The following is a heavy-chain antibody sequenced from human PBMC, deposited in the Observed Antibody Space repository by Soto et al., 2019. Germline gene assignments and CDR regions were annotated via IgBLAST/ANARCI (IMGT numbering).Heavy chain of an antibody. D-gene: IGHD5-18*01. Sequence: ASVKVSCKASGYTFTSYGISWVRQAPGQGLEWMGWIIPMLGIANYAQKFQGRVTITADKSTSTAYMELSSLRSEDTAVYYCANRGYSYGFVIYWGQGTLVTVSS. CDR1: GYTFTSYG. V-gene: IGHV1-69*10. CDR3: ANRGYSYGFVIY. J-gene: IGHJ4*02. CDR2: IIPMLGIA.